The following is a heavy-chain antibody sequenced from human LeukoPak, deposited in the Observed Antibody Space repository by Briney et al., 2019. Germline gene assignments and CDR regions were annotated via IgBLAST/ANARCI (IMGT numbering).Heavy chain of an antibody. CDR3: ARDVSYYDSSGYYYYYGMDV. V-gene: IGHV1-2*04. D-gene: IGHD3-22*01. Sequence: GASVKVSCKASGYTFTGYYMHWVRQAPGQGLEWMGWINPNSGGTNYAQKFQGWVTMTRDTSISIAYMELSRLRSDDTAVYYCARDVSYYDSSGYYYYYGMDVWGQGTTVTVSS. CDR2: INPNSGGT. J-gene: IGHJ6*02. CDR1: GYTFTGYY.